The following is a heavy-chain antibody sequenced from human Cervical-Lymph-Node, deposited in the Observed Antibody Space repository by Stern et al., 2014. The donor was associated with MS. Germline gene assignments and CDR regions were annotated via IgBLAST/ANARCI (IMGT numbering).Heavy chain of an antibody. D-gene: IGHD6-13*01. V-gene: IGHV3-7*01. J-gene: IGHJ1*01. CDR2: IKEDGSEK. CDR1: GFTFNSYW. Sequence: EDQLVESGGGLVQPGGSLRLSCTASGFTFNSYWMSWVRQAPGKGLEGVANIKEDGSEKYYVESVKGRFTVSRDNAKNSMYLQMNSLRVDDTATYYCARIGYSSSWYSPVGFFQHWGQGTLVTVSS. CDR3: ARIGYSSSWYSPVGFFQH.